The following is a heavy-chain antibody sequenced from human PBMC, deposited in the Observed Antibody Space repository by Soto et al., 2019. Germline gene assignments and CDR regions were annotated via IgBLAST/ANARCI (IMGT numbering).Heavy chain of an antibody. J-gene: IGHJ6*02. Sequence: QVQLVESGGGVVQPGRSLRLSCAASGFTFSSYGMHWVRQAPGKGLEWVAVIWYDGSNKYYADSVKGRFTISRDNSKNTLYLQMNSLRAEDTAVYYCARGGYSYGYGYYYYGMDVWCQGTTDTVSS. CDR3: ARGGYSYGYGYYYYGMDV. CDR2: IWYDGSNK. V-gene: IGHV3-33*01. D-gene: IGHD5-18*01. CDR1: GFTFSSYG.